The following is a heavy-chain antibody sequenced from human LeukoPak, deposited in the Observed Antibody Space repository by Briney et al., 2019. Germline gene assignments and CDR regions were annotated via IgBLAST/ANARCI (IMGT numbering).Heavy chain of an antibody. CDR3: ARTDGNVIVVVIHDPFDY. CDR2: ISAYNGNT. Sequence: GESLKISCEGSGYSFTSYGISWVRQAPGQGLEWMGWISAYNGNTNYAQKLQGRVTMTTDTSTSTAYMELRSLRSDDTAVYYCARTDGNVIVVVIHDPFDYWGQGTLVTVSS. CDR1: GYSFTSYG. D-gene: IGHD3-22*01. J-gene: IGHJ4*02. V-gene: IGHV1-18*01.